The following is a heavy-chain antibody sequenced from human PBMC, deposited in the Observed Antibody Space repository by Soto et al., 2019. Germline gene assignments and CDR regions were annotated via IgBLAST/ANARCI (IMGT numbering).Heavy chain of an antibody. V-gene: IGHV2-5*02. D-gene: IGHD5-12*01. J-gene: IGHJ5*02. CDR2: NYWDDDK. Sequence: QITLKESGPPLVKPTQALTLTCNFSGFSLSTKGVGVGWIRQPAGKALEVLGINYWDDDKRYRPSLNDRLTSTKDTSKNQVVLTMTNVDTVDTGTYFCANLYAESGYDWRYDPWGQGTRVTVSS. CDR3: ANLYAESGYDWRYDP. CDR1: GFSLSTKGVG.